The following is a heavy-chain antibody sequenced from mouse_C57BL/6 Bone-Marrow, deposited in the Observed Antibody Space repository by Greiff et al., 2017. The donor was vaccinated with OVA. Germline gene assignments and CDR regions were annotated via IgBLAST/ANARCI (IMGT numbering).Heavy chain of an antibody. CDR2: ISNGGGST. CDR1: GFTFSDYY. Sequence: EVNVVESGGGLVQPGGSLKLSCAASGFTFSDYYMYWVRQTPEKRLEWVAYISNGGGSTYYPDTVKGRFTISRDNAKNTLYLQMSRLKSEDTAMYYCARDGGLDYWGQGTLVTVSA. V-gene: IGHV5-12*01. J-gene: IGHJ3*01. CDR3: ARDGGLDY.